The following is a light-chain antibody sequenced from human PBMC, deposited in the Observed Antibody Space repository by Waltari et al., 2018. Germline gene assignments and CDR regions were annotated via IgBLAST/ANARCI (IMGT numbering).Light chain of an antibody. CDR1: QSVVFSDGNTF. J-gene: IGKJ4*01. CDR2: QVS. Sequence: EVVVTQSPPSLPVTLGQPASISCRGRQSVVFSDGNTFLHWFQQRPGQSPRRLIYQVSKRDSGVPDRFSGSGSGTDFTLHISRVEAEDVGIYYCMQGSYWPPTFGGGTKVEIK. CDR3: MQGSYWPPT. V-gene: IGKV2-30*01.